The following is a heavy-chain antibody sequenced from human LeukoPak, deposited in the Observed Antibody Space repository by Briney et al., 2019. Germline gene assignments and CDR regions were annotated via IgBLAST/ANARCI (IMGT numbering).Heavy chain of an antibody. CDR3: AKECYYGSGSYYNQPVY. D-gene: IGHD3-10*01. CDR1: GFTFSSYG. J-gene: IGHJ4*02. CDR2: ISYDGSNK. V-gene: IGHV3-30*18. Sequence: PGRSLRLSCAASGFTFSSYGMHWVCQAPGKGLEWVAVISYDGSNKYYADSVKGRFTISRDNSKNTLYLQMNSLRAEDTAVYYCAKECYYGSGSYYNQPVYWGQGTLVTVSS.